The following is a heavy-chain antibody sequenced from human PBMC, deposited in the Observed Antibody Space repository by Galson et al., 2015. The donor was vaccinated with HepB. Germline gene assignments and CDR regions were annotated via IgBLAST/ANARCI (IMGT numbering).Heavy chain of an antibody. Sequence: ETLSLTCTVSGGSISSGGYYWSWIRQPPGKGLEWIGEINHSGSTNDNPSLKSRITISVDTSKNQFSLKLTSVTAADAAVYYCARGPASVVYDYVWGSARQPLYYLDSWGQGTLLTVSS. D-gene: IGHD3-16*01. CDR2: INHSGST. CDR3: ARGPASVVYDYVWGSARQPLYYLDS. V-gene: IGHV4-39*07. CDR1: GGSISSGGYY. J-gene: IGHJ4*02.